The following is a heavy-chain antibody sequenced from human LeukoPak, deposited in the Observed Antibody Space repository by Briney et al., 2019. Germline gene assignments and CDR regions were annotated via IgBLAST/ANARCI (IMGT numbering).Heavy chain of an antibody. CDR3: AKGSGSGWYGWFAP. Sequence: GGSLRLSCAASGFTFGSYAMTWVRQAPGKGLEWVSSIDASGGSTYYADSVKGRFTISRDNSKNTFYLQVNTLRADDTAVYYCAKGSGSGWYGWFAPWGQGTLVTVSS. J-gene: IGHJ5*02. D-gene: IGHD6-19*01. CDR1: GFTFGSYA. CDR2: IDASGGST. V-gene: IGHV3-23*01.